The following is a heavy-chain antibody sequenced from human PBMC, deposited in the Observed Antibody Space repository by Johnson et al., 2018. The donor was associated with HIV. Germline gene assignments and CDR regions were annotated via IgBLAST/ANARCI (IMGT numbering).Heavy chain of an antibody. J-gene: IGHJ3*02. CDR2: ISYDGSNR. CDR1: GFTFSTYA. D-gene: IGHD6-19*01. Sequence: QEKLVESGGGVVQPGRSLRLSCAASGFTFSTYAMHWVRQAPGKGLEWVAVISYDGSNRYYADSVKGRFTISRDNSKNTLYLQINNLRAEDTAVYYCAKDERAGQWLVLAFDIWGQGTMVTVSS. CDR3: AKDERAGQWLVLAFDI. V-gene: IGHV3-30-3*01.